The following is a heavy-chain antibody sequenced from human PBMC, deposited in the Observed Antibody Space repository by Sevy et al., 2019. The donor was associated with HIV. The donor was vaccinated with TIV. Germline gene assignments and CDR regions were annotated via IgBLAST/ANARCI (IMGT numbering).Heavy chain of an antibody. V-gene: IGHV3-30*03. Sequence: GGSLRLSCAASGFTFSGYGMHWVRQAPGKGLEWVAIISYDGSKTYYSESVKGRSAISRDNSRNTLNLQMSSLRVEETAVYYLARGFDYQEQYYYFFGMDVWGRGTTITVSS. CDR1: GFTFSGYG. D-gene: IGHD5-12*01. CDR3: ARGFDYQEQYYYFFGMDV. J-gene: IGHJ6*02. CDR2: ISYDGSKT.